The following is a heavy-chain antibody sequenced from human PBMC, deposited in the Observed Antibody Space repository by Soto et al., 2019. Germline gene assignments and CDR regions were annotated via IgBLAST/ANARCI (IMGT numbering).Heavy chain of an antibody. CDR2: MNQDGSEK. CDR1: GFTFSNSW. D-gene: IGHD6-13*01. Sequence: EVQLVESGGGLVQPGGSLRLSCAASGFTFSNSWMTWVRQAPGKGLEWVANMNQDGSEKYYVDSVKGRFSISRDNAKNSLYLQMNSLRAEDTAVYYCAVRGQSSNWFDPWGQGTLVTVSS. V-gene: IGHV3-7*01. CDR3: AVRGQSSNWFDP. J-gene: IGHJ5*02.